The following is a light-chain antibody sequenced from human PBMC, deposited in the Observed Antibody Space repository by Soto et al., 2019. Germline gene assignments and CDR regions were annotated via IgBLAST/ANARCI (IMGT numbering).Light chain of an antibody. Sequence: EIVLTQSPGTLSLSPGERATLSCRASQSVSSSYLGWYQQKLGQAPRLLIYGASSRATGIPDRFSGSGSGTDFTLTISRLVPEDFAVSYCQQYGSSPRTFGQGTKVEIK. CDR1: QSVSSSY. CDR2: GAS. J-gene: IGKJ1*01. V-gene: IGKV3-20*01. CDR3: QQYGSSPRT.